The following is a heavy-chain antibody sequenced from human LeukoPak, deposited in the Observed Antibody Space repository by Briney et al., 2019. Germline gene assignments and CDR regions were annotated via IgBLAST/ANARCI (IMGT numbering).Heavy chain of an antibody. V-gene: IGHV3-11*01. CDR1: GFSFSDYY. D-gene: IGHD6-19*01. CDR2: ISSSGSTI. Sequence: GGSLRLSCAASGFSFSDYYMSWIRQAPGKGREWVAYISSSGSTIYYANSVKGRSTTPSDTAKTSQYLQMNRLRADDTAEYYCARGQQWLVYYFDYWGQGTLVTVSS. CDR3: ARGQQWLVYYFDY. J-gene: IGHJ4*02.